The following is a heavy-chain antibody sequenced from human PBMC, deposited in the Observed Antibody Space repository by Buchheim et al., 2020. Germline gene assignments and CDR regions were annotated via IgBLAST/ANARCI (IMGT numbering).Heavy chain of an antibody. D-gene: IGHD3-10*01. CDR1: GFTFSSYG. J-gene: IGHJ6*02. CDR3: AKEYYYGSGTTMAYYYYGMDV. CDR2: ISYDGSNK. V-gene: IGHV3-30*18. Sequence: QVQLVESGGGVVQPGRSLRLSCAASGFTFSSYGMHWVRQAPGKGLEWVAVISYDGSNKYYADSVKGRFTISRDNSKNKQYLQMNSLRAEDTAVYYCAKEYYYGSGTTMAYYYYGMDVWGQGTT.